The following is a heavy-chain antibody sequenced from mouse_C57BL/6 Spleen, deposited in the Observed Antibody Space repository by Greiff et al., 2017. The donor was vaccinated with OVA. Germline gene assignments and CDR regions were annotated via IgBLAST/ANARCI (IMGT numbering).Heavy chain of an antibody. J-gene: IGHJ4*01. V-gene: IGHV1-52*01. CDR3: AISSGSYAMDY. CDR1: GYTFTSYW. CDR2: IDPSDSET. D-gene: IGHD3-2*02. Sequence: QVQLQQPGAELVRPGSSVKLSCKASGYTFTSYWMHWVKQRPIQGLEWIGNIDPSDSETHYNQKFKDKATLTVDKSSSTAYMQLSSLTSEDSAVYYCAISSGSYAMDYWGQGTSVTVSS.